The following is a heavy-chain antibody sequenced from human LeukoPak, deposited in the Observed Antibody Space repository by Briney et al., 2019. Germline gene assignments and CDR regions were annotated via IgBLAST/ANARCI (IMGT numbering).Heavy chain of an antibody. Sequence: GGSLRLSCAVSGFTFSSYVMHWVRQAPGKGLEWVAGISYDGTNKHYADSVKRRFTISRDNSKNTLFLQMNSLRPEDTAVHYCAKRGYSGYDLDYWGQGTLVTVSS. V-gene: IGHV3-30*18. CDR2: ISYDGTNK. CDR3: AKRGYSGYDLDY. CDR1: GFTFSSYV. J-gene: IGHJ4*02. D-gene: IGHD5-12*01.